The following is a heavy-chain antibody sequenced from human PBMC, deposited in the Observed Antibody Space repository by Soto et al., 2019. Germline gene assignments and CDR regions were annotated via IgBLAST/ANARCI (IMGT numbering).Heavy chain of an antibody. J-gene: IGHJ4*02. Sequence: QVQLVQSGAEVKKPGSSVKVSCKASGGTFSSYAISWVRQAPGQGLEWMGGIIPIYGTANYAQKLQGRVSINADDGPSTAYMELSSLRAEDTAVYYCESERVAFLYGGNRMGYFDYWGEGTLVTVSS. CDR2: IIPIYGTA. CDR3: ESERVAFLYGGNRMGYFDY. D-gene: IGHD4-17*01. V-gene: IGHV1-69*12. CDR1: GGTFSSYA.